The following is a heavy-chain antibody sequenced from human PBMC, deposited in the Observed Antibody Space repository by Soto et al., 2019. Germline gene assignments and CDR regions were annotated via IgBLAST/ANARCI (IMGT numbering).Heavy chain of an antibody. CDR3: ARAFY. CDR2: INQDGSVE. CDR1: GFTFSGEW. J-gene: IGHJ4*02. V-gene: IGHV3-7*01. Sequence: EVQMVESGGGLVQPGGSLRLSCIASGFTFSGEWMSWVRQAPGKGPEWVANINQDGSVEDYVDSVKGRFTISRDNARNSMFLQMNSLRAEDTAVYYCARAFYWGQGTLVTVSS.